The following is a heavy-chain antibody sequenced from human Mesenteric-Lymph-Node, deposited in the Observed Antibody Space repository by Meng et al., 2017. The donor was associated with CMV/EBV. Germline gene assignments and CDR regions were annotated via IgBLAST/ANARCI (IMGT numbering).Heavy chain of an antibody. CDR2: IYYSGST. Sequence: GSLRLSCTVSGGSISSSSYYWGWIRQPPGKGLEWIGSIYYSGSTYYNPSLKSRVTISVDTSKNQFSLKLSSVTAADTAVYYCAREPETAYLFGELSLLYGMDVWGQGTTVTVSS. CDR3: AREPETAYLFGELSLLYGMDV. CDR1: GGSISSSSYY. V-gene: IGHV4-39*07. D-gene: IGHD3-10*01. J-gene: IGHJ6*02.